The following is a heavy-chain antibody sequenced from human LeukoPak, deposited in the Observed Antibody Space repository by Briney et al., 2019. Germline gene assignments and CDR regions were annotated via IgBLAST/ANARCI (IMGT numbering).Heavy chain of an antibody. Sequence: KPGGSLRLSCAAAGFTFSSFKMTWVRQAPGKGLEWVASISPSSSYIYYADSLKGRFTVSRDNAKNSLFLQMTSLRAEDTAVYYCARDVTGGEWFDHWGQGTLVSVSS. V-gene: IGHV3-21*01. CDR3: ARDVTGGEWFDH. CDR1: GFTFSSFK. D-gene: IGHD2-21*02. J-gene: IGHJ5*01. CDR2: ISPSSSYI.